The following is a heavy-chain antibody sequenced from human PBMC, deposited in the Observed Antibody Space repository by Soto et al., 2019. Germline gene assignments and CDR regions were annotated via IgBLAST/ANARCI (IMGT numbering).Heavy chain of an antibody. V-gene: IGHV5-51*01. CDR1: GYSFTSYW. J-gene: IGHJ6*02. CDR3: ARFKSFVTRVRGVIGGNYCGMDV. D-gene: IGHD3-10*01. Sequence: GESLKISCKGSGYSFTSYWIGWVRQMPGKGLEWMGIIYPGDSDTRYSPSFQGQVTISADKSISTAYLQWSSLKASDTAMYYCARFKSFVTRVRGVIGGNYCGMDVWGQGTLVTVSS. CDR2: IYPGDSDT.